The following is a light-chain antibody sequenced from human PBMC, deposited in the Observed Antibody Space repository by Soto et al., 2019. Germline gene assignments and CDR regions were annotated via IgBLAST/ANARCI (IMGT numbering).Light chain of an antibody. CDR3: QSYDSSLSVV. J-gene: IGLJ2*01. CDR2: GNT. CDR1: SSNIGAGYD. Sequence: HSVLTQPPSVSGAPGQRVTISCTGSSSNIGAGYDVHWYQQLPGTAPKLLIYGNTHRPSGVPDRFSGSKSGTSASLAITGLQAEDEADYYCQSYDSSLSVVFGGGTKVTVL. V-gene: IGLV1-40*01.